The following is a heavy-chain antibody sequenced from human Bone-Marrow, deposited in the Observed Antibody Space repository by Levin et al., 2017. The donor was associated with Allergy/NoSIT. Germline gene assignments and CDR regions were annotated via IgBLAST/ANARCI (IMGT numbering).Heavy chain of an antibody. D-gene: IGHD3-10*01. CDR2: IWYDGCNK. V-gene: IGHV3-33*01. CDR3: ARDRVSASYYVTYFYYGMDV. J-gene: IGHJ6*02. Sequence: GESLKISCAASGFTFSTYGMHWVRQAPGKGLEWVAVIWYDGCNKYYADSVKGRFTISRDISGNTVYLQMSSLRAEDTAVYYCARDRVSASYYVTYFYYGMDVWGQGTTVTVSS. CDR1: GFTFSTYG.